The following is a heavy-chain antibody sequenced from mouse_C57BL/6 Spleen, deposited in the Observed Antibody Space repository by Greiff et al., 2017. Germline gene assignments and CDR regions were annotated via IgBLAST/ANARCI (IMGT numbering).Heavy chain of an antibody. J-gene: IGHJ3*01. Sequence: VQLKQSGPELVKPGASVKISCKASGYTFTDYYMNWVKQSHGKSLEWIGDINPNNGGTSYNQKFKGKATLTVDKSSSTAYMELRSLTSEDSAVYYCARRATGLLRLYGSSSWFAYWGQGTLVTVSA. D-gene: IGHD1-1*01. CDR1: GYTFTDYY. V-gene: IGHV1-26*01. CDR3: ARRATGLLRLYGSSSWFAY. CDR2: INPNNGGT.